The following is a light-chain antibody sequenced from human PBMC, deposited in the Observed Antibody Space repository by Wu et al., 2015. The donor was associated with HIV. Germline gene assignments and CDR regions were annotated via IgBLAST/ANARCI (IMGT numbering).Light chain of an antibody. V-gene: IGKV3-11*01. Sequence: EIVLTQSPATLSLSPGERATLSCRASQSVSSYLAWYQQKPGQAPRLLIYDASNRATGIPARFSGSGSGTDFTLTIGRLEPEDFAMYYCQQYDSSITFGQGTRLEIK. J-gene: IGKJ5*01. CDR3: QQYDSSIT. CDR2: DAS. CDR1: QSVSSY.